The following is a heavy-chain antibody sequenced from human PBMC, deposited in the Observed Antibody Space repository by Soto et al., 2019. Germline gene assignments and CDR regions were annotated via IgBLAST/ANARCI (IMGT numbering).Heavy chain of an antibody. J-gene: IGHJ5*02. V-gene: IGHV1-69*02. CDR2: IIPILGIA. CDR3: ASSSSWYGRSHWFDP. D-gene: IGHD6-13*01. CDR1: GGTFSSYT. Sequence: GASVKVSCKASGGTFSSYTISWVRQAPGQGLEWMGRIIPILGIANYAQKFQGRVTITADKSTSTAYMELSSLRSEDTAVYYCASSSSWYGRSHWFDPWGQGTLVTVSS.